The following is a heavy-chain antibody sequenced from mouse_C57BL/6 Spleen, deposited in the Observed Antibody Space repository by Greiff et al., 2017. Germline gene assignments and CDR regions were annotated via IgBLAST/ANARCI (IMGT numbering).Heavy chain of an antibody. CDR2: IYPGDGDT. J-gene: IGHJ2*01. CDR3: AREITTVVADY. CDR1: GYAFSSYW. Sequence: VQLVESGAELVKPGASVKISCKASGYAFSSYWMNWVKQRPGKGLEWIGQIYPGDGDTNYNGKFKGKATLTADKSSSTAYMQLSSLTSEDSAVYFCAREITTVVADYWGQGTTLTVSS. V-gene: IGHV1-80*01. D-gene: IGHD1-1*01.